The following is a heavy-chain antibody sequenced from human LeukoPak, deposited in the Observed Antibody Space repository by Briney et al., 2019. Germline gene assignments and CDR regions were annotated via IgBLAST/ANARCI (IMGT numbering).Heavy chain of an antibody. D-gene: IGHD3-10*01. CDR1: GYTLTELS. J-gene: IGHJ6*02. CDR2: FDPEDGET. V-gene: IGHV1-24*01. Sequence: ASVKVSCKVSGYTLTELSMHWVRQAPGKGLEWMGGFDPEDGETIYAQKFQGRVTMTEDTSTDTAYMELSSLRSEDTAVYYCATEATMVRGARPHYYYYYGMDVWGQGTTVTVSS. CDR3: ATEATMVRGARPHYYYYYGMDV.